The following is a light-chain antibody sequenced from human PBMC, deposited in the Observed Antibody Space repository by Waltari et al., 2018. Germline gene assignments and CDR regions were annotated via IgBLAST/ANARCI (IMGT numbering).Light chain of an antibody. CDR1: NIGRKT. J-gene: IGLJ1*01. V-gene: IGLV3-21*04. CDR2: YDS. Sequence: SYVLTQPPSVSVAPGETARITCGGNNIGRKTVHWYQQKPGQTPVGVISYDSDRPSGIPERFSGSNSGNTATLTISRVEAGDEADYYCQVWDSSRDHGVFGTGTKVTVL. CDR3: QVWDSSRDHGV.